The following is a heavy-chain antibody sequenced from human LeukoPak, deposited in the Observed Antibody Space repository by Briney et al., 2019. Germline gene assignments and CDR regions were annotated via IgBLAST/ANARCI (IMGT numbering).Heavy chain of an antibody. V-gene: IGHV4-34*01. D-gene: IGHD2-21*02. CDR3: ARGTSYCGGDRPIDY. J-gene: IGHJ4*02. CDR2: INHSGST. Sequence: TSSETLSLTCAVYGGSFSGYYWSWIRQPPGKGLEWIGEINHSGSTNYNPSLKSRVTISVDTSKNQFSLKLSSVTAADTAVYYCARGTSYCGGDRPIDYWGQGTLVTVSS. CDR1: GGSFSGYY.